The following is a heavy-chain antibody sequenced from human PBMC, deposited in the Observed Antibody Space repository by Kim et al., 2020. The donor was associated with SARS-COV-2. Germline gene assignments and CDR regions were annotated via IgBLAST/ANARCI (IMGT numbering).Heavy chain of an antibody. V-gene: IGHV3-23*01. J-gene: IGHJ4*02. D-gene: IGHD6-13*01. CDR3: PRASSSWLYYFDY. Sequence: YADSVKGRFTISRDNSKNTLYLQMNSLRAEDTAVYYCPRASSSWLYYFDYWGQGTLVTVSS.